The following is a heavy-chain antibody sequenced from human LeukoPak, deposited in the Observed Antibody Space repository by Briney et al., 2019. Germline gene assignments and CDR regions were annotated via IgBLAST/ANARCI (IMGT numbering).Heavy chain of an antibody. CDR2: IIPILGIA. D-gene: IGHD6-6*01. V-gene: IGHV1-69*04. Sequence: SVKVSCKASGGTFSSYAISWVRQAPGQGLKWMGRIIPILGIANYAQKFQGRITITADKSTSTAYMELSSLRSEDTAVYYCARVGYSSSSSQYYFDYWGQGTLVTVSS. J-gene: IGHJ4*02. CDR1: GGTFSSYA. CDR3: ARVGYSSSSSQYYFDY.